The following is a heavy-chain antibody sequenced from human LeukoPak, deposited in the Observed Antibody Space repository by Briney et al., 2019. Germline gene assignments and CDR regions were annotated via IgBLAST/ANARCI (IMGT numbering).Heavy chain of an antibody. V-gene: IGHV3-30*04. D-gene: IGHD3-10*01. CDR3: ARDRTPHYYGSGSYDFDY. CDR2: ISYDGSNK. Sequence: GGSLRLSCAASGFTFSSYAMHWVRQAPGKGLEWVAVISYDGSNKYYADSVKGRFTISRDNSKNTLYLKMNSLRAEDTAVYYCARDRTPHYYGSGSYDFDYWGQGTLVTVSS. CDR1: GFTFSSYA. J-gene: IGHJ4*02.